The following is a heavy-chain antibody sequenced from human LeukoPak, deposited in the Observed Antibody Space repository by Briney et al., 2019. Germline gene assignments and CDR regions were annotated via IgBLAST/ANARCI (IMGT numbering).Heavy chain of an antibody. D-gene: IGHD2-21*02. J-gene: IGHJ4*02. V-gene: IGHV3-48*02. CDR1: GFTFSSYV. CDR3: ARDSDWAFDN. CDR2: INHNAETI. Sequence: GGSLRLSCAASGFTFSSYVMSWIRQAPGKGLEWVSYINHNAETIYYADSVKGRFTIFGDNAKNVLYLQMNRLRDGDTAVYFCARDSDWAFDNWGQGTLVTVSS.